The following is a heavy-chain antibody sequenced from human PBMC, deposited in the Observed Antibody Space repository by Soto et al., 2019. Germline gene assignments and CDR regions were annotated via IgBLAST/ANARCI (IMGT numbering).Heavy chain of an antibody. D-gene: IGHD3-10*01. V-gene: IGHV4-59*08. CDR3: ATQGFGVLHGLVDV. CDR1: GGPISSISNHY. CDR2: MSYSWFT. Sequence: SETLSLTCTVSGGPISSISNHYCSWFRLPPGKGLEWIGYMSYSWFTRYNPSLKSRVIISMDSSKNQFSLNLTSVTAADTAVYYCATQGFGVLHGLVDVWGQGTTVTVSS. J-gene: IGHJ6*02.